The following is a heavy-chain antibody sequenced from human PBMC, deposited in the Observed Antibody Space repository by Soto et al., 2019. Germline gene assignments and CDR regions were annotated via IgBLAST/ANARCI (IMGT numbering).Heavy chain of an antibody. CDR2: IIPIFGTA. J-gene: IGHJ6*02. CDR1: GGTFSSYG. Sequence: QVQLVQSGAEVKKPGSSVKVSCKASGGTFSSYGISWVRQAPGQGLEWMGGIIPIFGTANYAQKFQGRVTITADESTRTAYMELSSLRSEDTAVYYCASPPPHHYYYGMDVWGQGTTVTVSS. CDR3: ASPPPHHYYYGMDV. V-gene: IGHV1-69*12.